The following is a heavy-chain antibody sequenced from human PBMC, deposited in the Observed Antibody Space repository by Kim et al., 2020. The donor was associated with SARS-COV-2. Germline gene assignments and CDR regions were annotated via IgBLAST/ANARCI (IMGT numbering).Heavy chain of an antibody. CDR3: ARSAAMGGNFDDY. D-gene: IGHD2-2*01. J-gene: IGHJ4*02. V-gene: IGHV1-46*01. Sequence: YAQKFQGSVTMTRDTSTSTVYMELSSLRSEDTAVYYCARSAAMGGNFDDYWGQGTLVTVSS.